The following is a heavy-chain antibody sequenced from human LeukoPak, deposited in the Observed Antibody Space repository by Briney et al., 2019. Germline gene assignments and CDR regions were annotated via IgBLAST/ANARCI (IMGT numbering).Heavy chain of an antibody. V-gene: IGHV4-38-2*01. Sequence: SETLSLTCAVSGYSISSGYHWGWIRQPPGRGLDWIGTIYHSGTTYYNPSLKSRLTISVDTSKNQFSLKLSSVTAADTAVYYCARWRVVVVAATHGWFDPWGQGTLVTVSS. CDR3: ARWRVVVVAATHGWFDP. D-gene: IGHD2-15*01. CDR2: IYHSGTT. CDR1: GYSISSGYH. J-gene: IGHJ5*02.